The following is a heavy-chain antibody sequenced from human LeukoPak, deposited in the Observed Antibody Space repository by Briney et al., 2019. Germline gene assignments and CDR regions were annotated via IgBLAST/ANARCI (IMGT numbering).Heavy chain of an antibody. CDR2: INTVSGTI. V-gene: IGHV3-48*01. CDR3: ARDSSYSFDY. Sequence: GGSLRLSCAASGFTFSSYSMNWVRQAPGKGLAWVSYINTVSGTINYAESVKGRFTISRDNAKNSLYLQMNNLRAEDTAVYYCARDSSYSFDYWGQGTLVTVSS. CDR1: GFTFSSYS. J-gene: IGHJ4*02. D-gene: IGHD2-15*01.